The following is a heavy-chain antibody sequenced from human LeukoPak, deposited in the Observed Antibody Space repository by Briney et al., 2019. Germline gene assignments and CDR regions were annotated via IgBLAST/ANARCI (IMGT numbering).Heavy chain of an antibody. CDR2: ISGSGGST. V-gene: IGHV3-23*01. J-gene: IGHJ4*02. CDR3: AKSGGSSGYSILFNLDY. Sequence: GGSLRLSCAASGFTFSSYAMSWVRQAPGKGLEWVSAISGSGGSTYYADSVKGRFTISRDNSKNTLYLQMNSQRAEDTAVYYCAKSGGSSGYSILFNLDYWGQGTLVTVSS. D-gene: IGHD3-22*01. CDR1: GFTFSSYA.